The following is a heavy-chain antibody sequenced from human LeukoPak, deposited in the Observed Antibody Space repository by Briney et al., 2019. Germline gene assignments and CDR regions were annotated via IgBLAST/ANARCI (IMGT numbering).Heavy chain of an antibody. CDR1: GFSFSGFG. CDR2: INPSGST. J-gene: IGHJ6*03. V-gene: IGHV4-34*01. CDR3: ARGRHDITMIVVFITSVSYYLDV. Sequence: GSLRLSCAASGFSFSGFGMNWVRQAPGKGLEWIGDINPSGSTYYNPSLKSRLTISVDTSKNQFSLKLRSVTAADTAVYYCARGRHDITMIVVFITSVSYYLDVWGKGTTVTVS. D-gene: IGHD3-22*01.